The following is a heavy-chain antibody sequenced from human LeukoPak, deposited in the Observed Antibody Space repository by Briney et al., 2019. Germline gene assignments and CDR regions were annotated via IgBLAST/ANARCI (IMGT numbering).Heavy chain of an antibody. CDR3: ARLDCISDTCYNY. V-gene: IGHV4-59*08. CDR1: GDSISTDY. Sequence: PSETLSLTCIVSGDSISTDYWSWIRQSPGKGLEWIGYINYSGGSEYNPSLKSRITISVDRSKNQVSLKMRSVTAADTAVYYCARLDCISDTCYNYWALGALVTVSS. J-gene: IGHJ4*02. D-gene: IGHD2-21*01. CDR2: INYSGGS.